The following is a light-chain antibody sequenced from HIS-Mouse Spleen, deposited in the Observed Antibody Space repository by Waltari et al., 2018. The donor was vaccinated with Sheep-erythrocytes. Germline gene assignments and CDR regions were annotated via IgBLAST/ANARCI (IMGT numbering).Light chain of an antibody. V-gene: IGLV2-8*01. CDR2: EVS. J-gene: IGLJ3*02. CDR1: SSDGGGYNY. Sequence: QSALTQPPSASGSPGQSVTISCTGTSSDGGGYNYVSWYQQHPGKAPKLMIYEVSKRPSGVPDRFSCSKSGNTASLTVSGLQAEDEADYYCSSYAGSNNWVFGGGTKLTVL. CDR3: SSYAGSNNWV.